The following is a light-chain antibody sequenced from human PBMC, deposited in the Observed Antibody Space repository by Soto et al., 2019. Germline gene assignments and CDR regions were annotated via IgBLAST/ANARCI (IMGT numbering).Light chain of an antibody. J-gene: IGKJ5*01. CDR2: RGS. CDR1: QSLLHSNGYNY. V-gene: IGKV2-28*01. CDR3: MQTVQTPIT. Sequence: DIVMTQSPLSLPVTPGEPSSISCRSIQSLLHSNGYNYFNWYLQRPGQSPHXLIYRGSNVAPGVPDRFSGSGSGTDFTLKISRVEADDVGLYYCMQTVQTPITFGQGTRLEIK.